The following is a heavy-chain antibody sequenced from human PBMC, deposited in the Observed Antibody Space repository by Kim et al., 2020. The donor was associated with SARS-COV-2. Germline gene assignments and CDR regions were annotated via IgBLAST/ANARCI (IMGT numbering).Heavy chain of an antibody. J-gene: IGHJ5*02. V-gene: IGHV4-59*01. Sequence: LKSRVAIAVATSKNQFSLKLSSVTAADTAVYYCAREEYYYGSWRENWFDPWGQGTLVTVSS. D-gene: IGHD3-10*01. CDR3: AREEYYYGSWRENWFDP.